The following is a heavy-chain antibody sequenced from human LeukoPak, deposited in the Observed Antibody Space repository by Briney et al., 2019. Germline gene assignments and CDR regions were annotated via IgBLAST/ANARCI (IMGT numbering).Heavy chain of an antibody. V-gene: IGHV4-38-2*01. CDR1: AYSISSGYY. CDR2: MNHSGST. J-gene: IGHJ4*02. Sequence: SETLSLTCAVSAYSISSGYYWGWIRQPPGKGLEWIGEMNHSGSTSHNPSLKSRVTISVDTSKNQFSLKVTSVTAADTAVYYCARGLISGDYSKSFEYWGQGTLVTVSS. CDR3: ARGLISGDYSKSFEY. D-gene: IGHD4-11*01.